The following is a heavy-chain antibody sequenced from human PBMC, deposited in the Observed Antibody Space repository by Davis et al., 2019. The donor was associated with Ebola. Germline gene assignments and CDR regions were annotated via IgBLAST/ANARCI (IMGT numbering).Heavy chain of an antibody. D-gene: IGHD2-2*01. CDR1: GFTFSSYA. CDR3: ARSSAADDY. V-gene: IGHV3-30-3*01. CDR2: ISYDGSNK. J-gene: IGHJ4*02. Sequence: GESLKISCAASGFTFSSYAMHWVRQAPGKGLEWVAVISYDGSNKYYADSVKGRFTISRDNSKNTLYLQMNSLRAEDTAVYYCARSSAADDYWGQGTLVTVSS.